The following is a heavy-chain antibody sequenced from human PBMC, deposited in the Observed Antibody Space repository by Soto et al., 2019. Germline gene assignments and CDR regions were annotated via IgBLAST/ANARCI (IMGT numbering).Heavy chain of an antibody. CDR3: ARDAVHCSGGGCYSSPNYYCMDV. CDR1: GYTFTSYV. CDR2: ISAYNGNT. J-gene: IGHJ6*02. V-gene: IGHV1-18*01. D-gene: IGHD2-15*01. Sequence: ASVKVSCKASGYTFTSYVISWVRQAPGQGLEWMGWISAYNGNTNYAQKLQGRVIMTTDTSTSTVYMELRSLRSDDTAVYYCARDAVHCSGGGCYSSPNYYCMDVWGQGTTVTVSS.